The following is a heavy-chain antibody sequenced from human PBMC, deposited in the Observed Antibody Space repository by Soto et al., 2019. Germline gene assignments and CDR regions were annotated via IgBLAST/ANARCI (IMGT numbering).Heavy chain of an antibody. CDR1: GGTFSSYA. Sequence: QVQLVQSGAEVKKPGSSVKVSCKASGGTFSSYAISWVRQAPGQGLEWMGGIIPIFGTANDAQKFQGRVTSTADESTSTAYMELSSLRSEDTAVYYCATNLGYCSGGSCLGWFDPWGQGTLVTVSS. CDR3: ATNLGYCSGGSCLGWFDP. CDR2: IIPIFGTA. V-gene: IGHV1-69*01. J-gene: IGHJ5*02. D-gene: IGHD2-15*01.